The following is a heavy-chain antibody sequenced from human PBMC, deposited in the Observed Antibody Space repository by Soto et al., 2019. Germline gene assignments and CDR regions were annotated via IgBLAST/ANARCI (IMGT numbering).Heavy chain of an antibody. J-gene: IGHJ4*02. Sequence: GGSLRLSCAASGFTFSSYGMHWVRQAPGKGLERVAVISYGGSNKYYADSVKGRFTISRDNSKNTLYLQMNSLRAEDTAVYYCAKSRGYSYGPTFDYWGQGTLVTVSS. D-gene: IGHD5-18*01. CDR2: ISYGGSNK. CDR1: GFTFSSYG. V-gene: IGHV3-30*18. CDR3: AKSRGYSYGPTFDY.